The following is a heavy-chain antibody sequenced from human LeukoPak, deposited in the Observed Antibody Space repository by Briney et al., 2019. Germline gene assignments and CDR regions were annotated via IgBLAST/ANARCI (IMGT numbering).Heavy chain of an antibody. Sequence: GGSLRLSCTASGFSFSGHWMHWARQLPGKGLVWVSRISPTGSTTSYADSVKGRFTVSRDNAKNTLYLQMNSLRAEDTAVYYCARDTPYYYDSSGYPFGYYGMDVWGQGTTVTVSS. D-gene: IGHD3-22*01. CDR3: ARDTPYYYDSSGYPFGYYGMDV. CDR2: ISPTGSTT. V-gene: IGHV3-74*01. J-gene: IGHJ6*02. CDR1: GFSFSGHW.